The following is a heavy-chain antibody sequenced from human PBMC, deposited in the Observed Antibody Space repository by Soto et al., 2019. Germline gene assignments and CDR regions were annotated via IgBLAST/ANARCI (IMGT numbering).Heavy chain of an antibody. Sequence: PGGSLRLSCAAAGFPPNTYAITWVRQAPGKGLEWVSASSGSGGTTYYADSVKGRVTISTDNSKNTLFLEMNSLRADDTAVYYCAKGLVGGSLYYFDYWGQGTPVTVSS. D-gene: IGHD1-26*01. J-gene: IGHJ4*02. CDR3: AKGLVGGSLYYFDY. CDR2: SSGSGGTT. V-gene: IGHV3-23*01. CDR1: GFPPNTYA.